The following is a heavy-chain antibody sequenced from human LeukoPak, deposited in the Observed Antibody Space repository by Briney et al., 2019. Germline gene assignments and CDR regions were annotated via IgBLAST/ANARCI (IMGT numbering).Heavy chain of an antibody. CDR3: ARTYSRITIFGVVTYTNYFDY. V-gene: IGHV1-2*02. CDR2: INPNSGGT. D-gene: IGHD3-3*01. CDR1: GYTFTSYG. J-gene: IGHJ4*02. Sequence: GASVKVSCKASGYTFTSYGISWVRQAPGQGLEWMGWINPNSGGTNYAQKFQGRVTMTRDTSISTAYMELSRLRSDDTAVYYCARTYSRITIFGVVTYTNYFDYWGQGTLVTVSS.